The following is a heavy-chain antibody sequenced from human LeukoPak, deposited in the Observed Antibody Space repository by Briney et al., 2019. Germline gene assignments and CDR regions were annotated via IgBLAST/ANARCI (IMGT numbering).Heavy chain of an antibody. V-gene: IGHV5-51*01. CDR1: GYSFTSYW. J-gene: IGHJ3*02. CDR2: IYPGDSDT. D-gene: IGHD3-22*01. Sequence: GESLKIYCKGSGYSFTSYWIGWVRQMPGKGLEWMGIIYPGDSDTRHSPSFQGQVTISADKSISTAYLQWSSLKASDTAMYYCATPGYYYDSSGYYYHAFDIWGQGTMVTVSS. CDR3: ATPGYYYDSSGYYYHAFDI.